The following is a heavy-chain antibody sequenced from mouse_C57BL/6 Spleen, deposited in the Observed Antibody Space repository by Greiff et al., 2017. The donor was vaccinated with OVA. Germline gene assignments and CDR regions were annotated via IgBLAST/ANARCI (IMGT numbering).Heavy chain of an antibody. CDR2: LSDGGSYT. D-gene: IGHD2-3*01. CDR1: GFTFSSYA. J-gene: IGHJ1*03. Sequence: EVNVVESGGGLVKPGGSLKLSCAASGFTFSSYAMSWVRPTPEKRLEWVATLSDGGSYTSYPDHVKGRFTSSRDNAKNNLYLQMSHLKSEDTAMYYCARGDGSYWYCDVWGTGTTVTVSS. CDR3: ARGDGSYWYCDV. V-gene: IGHV5-4*03.